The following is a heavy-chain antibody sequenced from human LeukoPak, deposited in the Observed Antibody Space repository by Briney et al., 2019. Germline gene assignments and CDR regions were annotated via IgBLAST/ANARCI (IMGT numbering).Heavy chain of an antibody. D-gene: IGHD4-23*01. CDR2: IDQSGST. J-gene: IGHJ4*02. CDR3: ARGYKASPLFNSIDS. V-gene: IGHV4-34*01. Sequence: PSETLSLTCAVYAGSFTGYYWTWIRQPPGKGLEWIGEIDQSGSTNYNPSLKSRVILSVDTSKNQFSLKIISITAADTAVYYCARGYKASPLFNSIDSWGRGTLVTVSS. CDR1: AGSFTGYY.